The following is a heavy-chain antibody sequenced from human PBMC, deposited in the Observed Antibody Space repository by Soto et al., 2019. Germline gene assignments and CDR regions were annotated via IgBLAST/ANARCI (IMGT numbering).Heavy chain of an antibody. D-gene: IGHD4-17*01. CDR2: INSDGSTT. CDR3: ARASTVMIPHWYFDL. Sequence: EVQLVETGGGLVEPGGTLRLSCAASAFTFSSYWMHWDRQAPGKGLVWVSRINSDGSTTSYADSVKGRFTISRDNAQNSLYHEMNPLPAEDTAVHYWARASTVMIPHWYFDLQGRATLVTVSS. CDR1: AFTFSSYW. V-gene: IGHV3-74*01. J-gene: IGHJ2*01.